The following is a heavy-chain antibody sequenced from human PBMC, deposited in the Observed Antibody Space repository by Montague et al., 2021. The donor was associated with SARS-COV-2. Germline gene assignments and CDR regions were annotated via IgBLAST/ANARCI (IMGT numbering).Heavy chain of an antibody. J-gene: IGHJ4*02. CDR3: ARIDSSSWPNFDY. V-gene: IGHV2-70*01. CDR2: XDWXDDK. CDR1: GFSLSTSGMC. D-gene: IGHD6-13*01. Sequence: PALVKPTQTLTLTCTFSGFSLSTSGMCVSWIRQPPGKALEWLALXDWXDDKYYSTSLKTRLTISKGTSKNQVVLTMTNMDPVDTATYYCARIDSSSWPNFDYWGQGTLVTVSS.